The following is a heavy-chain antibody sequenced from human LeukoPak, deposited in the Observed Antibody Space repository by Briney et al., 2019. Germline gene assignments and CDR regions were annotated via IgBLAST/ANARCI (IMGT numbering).Heavy chain of an antibody. CDR1: GYTFTGYY. Sequence: VASVKVSCKASGYTFTGYYMHWVRQAPGQGLEWMGWINPNSGGTNYAQKFQGRVTMTRDTSISTAYMELTRLRSDDTAVYYCASYFDGVYSYGYDGMYVWGQGTTVTVSS. J-gene: IGHJ6*02. V-gene: IGHV1-2*02. CDR3: ASYFDGVYSYGYDGMYV. D-gene: IGHD5-18*01. CDR2: INPNSGGT.